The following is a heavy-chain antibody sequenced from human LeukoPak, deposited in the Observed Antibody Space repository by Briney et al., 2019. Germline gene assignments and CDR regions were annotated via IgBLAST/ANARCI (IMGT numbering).Heavy chain of an antibody. CDR2: ITSGSSHI. J-gene: IGHJ6*03. V-gene: IGHV3-21*01. CDR3: ERDPYSGSYGADYYYYMDV. CDR1: GFTFSSYN. D-gene: IGHD1-26*01. Sequence: GGSLRLSCAASGFTFSSYNMNWVRQTPGQGRGWVSSITSGSSHIYYVDSVKGRFTISRDNAKSSLYLQMNSLRAEDTAVYYCERDPYSGSYGADYYYYMDVWGKGTTVTISS.